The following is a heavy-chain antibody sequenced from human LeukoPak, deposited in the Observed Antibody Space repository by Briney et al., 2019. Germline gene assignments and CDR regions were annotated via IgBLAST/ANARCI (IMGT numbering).Heavy chain of an antibody. D-gene: IGHD3-22*01. CDR1: GFSLNDNGMG. J-gene: IGHJ4*02. V-gene: IGHV2-70*11. CDR3: ARSSNYYDASGDTFDF. CDR2: IDWDDDI. Sequence: ESGPTLVNPTQTLTLTCSFSGFSLNDNGMGVDWIRQPPGKALEWLARIDWDDDIYYNTSLTTRLSISKDTSKNEVVLTMTNMDPVDTATYYCARSSNYYDASGDTFDFWGQGTLVTVSS.